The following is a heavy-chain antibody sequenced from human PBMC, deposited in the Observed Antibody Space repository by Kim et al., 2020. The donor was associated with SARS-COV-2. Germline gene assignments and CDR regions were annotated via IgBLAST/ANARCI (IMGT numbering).Heavy chain of an antibody. CDR3: ARDGEDYYYGMDV. Sequence: YVDSVKGRYTISRDSAKNSLYLQMNSLRAEDTAVYYCARDGEDYYYGMDVWGQGTTVTVSS. D-gene: IGHD3-10*01. V-gene: IGHV3-7*03. J-gene: IGHJ6*02.